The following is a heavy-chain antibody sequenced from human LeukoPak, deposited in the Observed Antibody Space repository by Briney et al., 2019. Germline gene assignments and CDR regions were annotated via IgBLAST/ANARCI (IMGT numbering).Heavy chain of an antibody. D-gene: IGHD5-12*01. CDR3: ATVYSGYDYLVY. J-gene: IGHJ4*02. CDR1: GYTLTELS. CDR2: FDPEDGET. Sequence: ASVKVSCKVSGYTLTELSMHWVRQAPGKGLEWMGGFDPEDGETIYAQKFQGRVTMTEGTSTDTAYMELSSLRSEDTAVYYCATVYSGYDYLVYWGQGTLVTASS. V-gene: IGHV1-24*01.